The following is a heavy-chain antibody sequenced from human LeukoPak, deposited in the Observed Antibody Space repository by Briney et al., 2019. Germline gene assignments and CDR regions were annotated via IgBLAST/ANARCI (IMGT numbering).Heavy chain of an antibody. V-gene: IGHV3-49*04. J-gene: IGHJ4*02. D-gene: IGHD3-22*01. Sequence: GGSLRLSCTASGFNFGDYAMSWVRQAPGKGLEWVGFIRSKAYGGTTEYAASVKGRFTISRDDSKSIAYLQMNSLKTEDTAVYYCTRDVAMYYYDSSGYIYWGQGTLVTVSS. CDR2: IRSKAYGGTT. CDR1: GFNFGDYA. CDR3: TRDVAMYYYDSSGYIY.